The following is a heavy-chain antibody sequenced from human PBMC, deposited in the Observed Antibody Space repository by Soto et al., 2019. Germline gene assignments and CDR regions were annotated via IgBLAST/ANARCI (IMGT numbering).Heavy chain of an antibody. Sequence: PGGSLRLSCAASGFTVSSNDMSWVRQAPGRGLECVSVFYSGGSTKYADAVKGRLTITRDISKNTVYLQMNSLRADDTAVYYCATGGYTYGPDGFDNWGQGTMVTV. J-gene: IGHJ3*02. V-gene: IGHV3-53*01. D-gene: IGHD5-18*01. CDR2: FYSGGST. CDR3: ATGGYTYGPDGFDN. CDR1: GFTVSSND.